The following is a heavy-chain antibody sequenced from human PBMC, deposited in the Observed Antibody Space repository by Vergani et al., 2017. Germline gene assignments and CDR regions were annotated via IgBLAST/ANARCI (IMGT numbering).Heavy chain of an antibody. V-gene: IGHV4-34*01. CDR1: GESFSGHY. CDR3: AVRPRVNMVRGEILTKRTFDY. CDR2: INDNGYT. Sequence: QVHLQQWGTGLLKPSETLSLTCEVQGESFSGHYWSWIRQPPGKGLEWIGEINDNGYTNYNPLFESQVIVSADTSKNQFSLKLMSVTAADTAMYFCAVRPRVNMVRGEILTKRTFDYWSPGTLVTVSS. D-gene: IGHD3-10*01. J-gene: IGHJ4*02.